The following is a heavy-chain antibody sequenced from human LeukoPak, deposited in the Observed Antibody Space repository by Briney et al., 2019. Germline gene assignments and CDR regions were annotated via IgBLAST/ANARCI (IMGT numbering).Heavy chain of an antibody. CDR2: IYWDDDK. Sequence: SGPTLVKPTQTLTLTCTFSGFSLSTSGVGVGWIRQPPGKALEWLALIYWDDDKRYSPSLKSRLTITKDTSKNQVVLTMTNMDPVDTATYYCAHRGDARAVAGSRAFDIWGQGTMATVSS. V-gene: IGHV2-5*02. CDR1: GFSLSTSGVG. D-gene: IGHD6-19*01. CDR3: AHRGDARAVAGSRAFDI. J-gene: IGHJ3*02.